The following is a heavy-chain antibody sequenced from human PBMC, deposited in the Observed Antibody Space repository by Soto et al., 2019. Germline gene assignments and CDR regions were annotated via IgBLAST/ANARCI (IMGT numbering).Heavy chain of an antibody. Sequence: SVKVSCKASGFSFSDYFMHWVRQAPGQGLEWMGIINPSGDSRNYAQKFQGRVTITRDTSTSTVYMDLSSLRSEDTAVYYCARDVVKPYYYDSSGQKGGYVDYWG. CDR3: ARDVVKPYYYDSSGQKGGYVDY. CDR1: GFSFSDYF. D-gene: IGHD3-22*01. J-gene: IGHJ4*01. CDR2: INPSGDSR. V-gene: IGHV1-46*01.